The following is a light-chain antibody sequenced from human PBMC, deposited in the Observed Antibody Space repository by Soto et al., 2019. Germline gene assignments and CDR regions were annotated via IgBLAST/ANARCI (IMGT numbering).Light chain of an antibody. CDR3: SSYTSSSTLMV. Sequence: QSVLTQPASVSGSPGQSITISCTGTSSDVGGYNYVSWYQQHPGKAPKLMIYDVSNRPSGFSNRFSVSKSGNTASLTISGLQAEDEADYYCSSYTSSSTLMVFGGGTKLTVL. V-gene: IGLV2-14*01. CDR2: DVS. J-gene: IGLJ2*01. CDR1: SSDVGGYNY.